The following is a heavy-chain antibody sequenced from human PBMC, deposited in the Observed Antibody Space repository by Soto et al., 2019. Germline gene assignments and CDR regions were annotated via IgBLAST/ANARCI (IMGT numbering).Heavy chain of an antibody. CDR3: GRDLATIFGGAY. V-gene: IGHV3-30*03. J-gene: IGHJ4*02. Sequence: GGSLRLSCAASGFTFSSYGMHWVRQAPGKGLEWVALISYDGSYKYYADSVQGRFTISRDNSKNTLYLQMDSLYTGDTAVYYCGRDLATIFGGAYWGQGTLVTVSS. D-gene: IGHD3-3*01. CDR1: GFTFSSYG. CDR2: ISYDGSYK.